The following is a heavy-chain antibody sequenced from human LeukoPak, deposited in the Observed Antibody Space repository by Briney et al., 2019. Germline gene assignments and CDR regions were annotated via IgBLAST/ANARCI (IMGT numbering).Heavy chain of an antibody. V-gene: IGHV1-8*02. Sequence: ASVKVSCKASGGTLSSYAISWVRQAPGQGLEWMGWMNPNSGNTGYAQKFQGRVTMTRNTSISTAYMELSSLRSEDTAVYYCARSKGVTRYYYYYYMDVWGKGTTVTISS. J-gene: IGHJ6*03. CDR2: MNPNSGNT. D-gene: IGHD2-21*02. CDR3: ARSKGVTRYYYYYYMDV. CDR1: GGTLSSYA.